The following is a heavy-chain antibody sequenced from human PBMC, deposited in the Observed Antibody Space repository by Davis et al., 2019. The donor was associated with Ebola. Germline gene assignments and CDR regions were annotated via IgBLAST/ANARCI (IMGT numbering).Heavy chain of an antibody. D-gene: IGHD3-10*01. V-gene: IGHV3-33*06. J-gene: IGHJ4*02. CDR2: IWYDGSAE. CDR3: AKSAKILWFRDLYWDY. CDR1: GFTFRNYA. Sequence: GESLKISCDASGFTFRNYAMHWVRQAPGKGLEWVAVIWYDGSAEYYGDSVKGRFTISRDNSKNTLYLQMNSLRAEDTAVYYCAKSAKILWFRDLYWDYWGQGTLVTVSS.